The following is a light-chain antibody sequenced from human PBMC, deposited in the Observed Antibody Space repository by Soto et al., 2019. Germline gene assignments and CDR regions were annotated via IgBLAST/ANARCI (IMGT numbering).Light chain of an antibody. J-gene: IGKJ1*01. CDR3: IQDFISPLT. Sequence: AIQMTQSPSSLSASLGDRVTITFRASQGIRGDLGWYQQKPGKAPKLLISATSTLQSGVPPRFSGRGSGTNFTLTISSLQPEDFATYYCIQDFISPLTVGQGTKVDI. CDR1: QGIRGD. V-gene: IGKV1-6*01. CDR2: ATS.